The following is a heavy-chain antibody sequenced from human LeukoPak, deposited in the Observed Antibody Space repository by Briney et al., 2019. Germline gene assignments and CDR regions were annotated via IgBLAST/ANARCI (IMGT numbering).Heavy chain of an antibody. CDR2: ISAYNGNT. CDR3: ARDPRIKTTQKYIAAAASQNFDY. J-gene: IGHJ4*02. CDR1: GYTFTSYG. D-gene: IGHD6-13*01. V-gene: IGHV1-18*01. Sequence: GASVKVSCKASGYTFTSYGISWVRQAPGQGLEWMGWISAYNGNTNYAQKLQGRVTMTTDTSTSTAYMELRSLRSDDTAVYYCARDPRIKTTQKYIAAAASQNFDYWGQGTLVTVSS.